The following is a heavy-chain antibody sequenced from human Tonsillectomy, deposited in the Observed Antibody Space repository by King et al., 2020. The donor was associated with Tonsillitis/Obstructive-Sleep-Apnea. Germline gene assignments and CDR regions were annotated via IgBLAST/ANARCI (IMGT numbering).Heavy chain of an antibody. D-gene: IGHD2-2*01. V-gene: IGHV3-30*01. J-gene: IGHJ6*03. CDR3: ASEDIVVVVGYMDV. Sequence: GQLVQSGGGVVQPGRSLRLSCGASGFTFSRYPMHWVRQAPGKGLECVAVISYDGTNKYSAESVKGRFTISREHSKNTLYLQMNSLRAEDTAVYYCASEDIVVVVGYMDVWGKGTSVTVSS. CDR2: ISYDGTNK. CDR1: GFTFSRYP.